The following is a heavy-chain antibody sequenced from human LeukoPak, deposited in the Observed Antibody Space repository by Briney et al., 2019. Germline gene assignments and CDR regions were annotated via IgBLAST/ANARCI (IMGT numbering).Heavy chain of an antibody. D-gene: IGHD3-9*01. CDR2: ISSSSSYI. CDR1: GFTLSSYS. J-gene: IGHJ3*02. V-gene: IGHV3-21*01. CDR3: AASTIMGAFDI. Sequence: GGSLRLSCAASGFTLSSYSMNWVRQAPGKGLEWVSSISSSSSYIYYADSVKGRFTISRDNAKDSLYLQMNSLRAEDTAVYYCAASTIMGAFDIWGQGTMVTVSS.